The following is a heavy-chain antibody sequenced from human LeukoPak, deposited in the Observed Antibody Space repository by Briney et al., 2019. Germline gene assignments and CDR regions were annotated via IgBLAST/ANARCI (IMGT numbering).Heavy chain of an antibody. CDR3: AKGYCSSTSCANFDY. J-gene: IGHJ4*02. V-gene: IGHV3-23*01. CDR1: GFTFSSYA. Sequence: GGSLRLSCAASGFTFSSYAMSWVRQAPGKGLEWVSAISGSGGSTYYADSVKGRFTISRDNSKNTLYLQMNSLRAEDTAVYYCAKGYCSSTSCANFDYWGQGTLVAVSS. CDR2: ISGSGGST. D-gene: IGHD2-2*01.